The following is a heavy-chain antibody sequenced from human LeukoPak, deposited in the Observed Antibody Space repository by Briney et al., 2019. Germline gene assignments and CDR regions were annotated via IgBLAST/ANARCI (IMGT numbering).Heavy chain of an antibody. D-gene: IGHD6-13*01. CDR2: IYYSGST. J-gene: IGHJ3*02. Sequence: SETLSLTCSVSGGSIRGSSYYWGWIRQSPGKGLEWIGSIYYSGSTYYNPSLKSRVTISIDTSKNQFSLKLSSVTAADTAVYYCARDLYSSRTNDAFVIWGQGTVVTVSS. V-gene: IGHV4-39*07. CDR1: GGSIRGSSYY. CDR3: ARDLYSSRTNDAFVI.